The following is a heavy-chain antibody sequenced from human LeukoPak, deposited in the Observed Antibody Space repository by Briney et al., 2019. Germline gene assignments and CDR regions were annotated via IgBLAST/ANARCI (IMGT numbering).Heavy chain of an antibody. Sequence: GGSLRLSCAASGFTFSSYWMSWVRQAPGKGLEWVANIKQDGSEKCYVDSVKGRFTISRDNAKNSLYLQMNSLRAEDTAVYYCARDRAESAWGLYDYVWGSYRHYYYYYMDVWGKGTTVTVSS. J-gene: IGHJ6*03. V-gene: IGHV3-7*01. CDR3: ARDRAESAWGLYDYVWGSYRHYYYYYMDV. D-gene: IGHD3-16*02. CDR1: GFTFSSYW. CDR2: IKQDGSEK.